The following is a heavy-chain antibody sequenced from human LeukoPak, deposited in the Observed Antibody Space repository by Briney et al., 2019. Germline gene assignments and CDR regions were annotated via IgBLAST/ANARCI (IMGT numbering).Heavy chain of an antibody. D-gene: IGHD6-13*01. CDR3: AREYPYSSSWYSYYYYYYYMDV. CDR1: GYSISSYY. Sequence: SETLSLTCTVSGYSISSYYWSWIRQPAGKGLEWIGRIYTSGSTNYNPSLKSRVTMSVDTSKNQFSLKLSSVTAADTAVYYCAREYPYSSSWYSYYYYYYYMDVWGKGTTVTISS. CDR2: IYTSGST. V-gene: IGHV4-4*07. J-gene: IGHJ6*03.